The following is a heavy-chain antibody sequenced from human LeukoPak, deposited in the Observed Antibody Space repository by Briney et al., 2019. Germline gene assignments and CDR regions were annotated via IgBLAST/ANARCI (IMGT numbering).Heavy chain of an antibody. CDR2: ISHSGST. V-gene: IGHV4-34*01. CDR3: ARVDGYSYVSGNFYNYWFDP. Sequence: SETLSLTCAVYGGSFSGYYWSWIRQPPGKGLEWIGKISHSGSTNYNASLESRVTISLDSFKNQFSQKLTSVTAADTAVYYCARVDGYSYVSGNFYNYWFDPWGQGTLVTVSS. D-gene: IGHD3-10*01. J-gene: IGHJ5*02. CDR1: GGSFSGYY.